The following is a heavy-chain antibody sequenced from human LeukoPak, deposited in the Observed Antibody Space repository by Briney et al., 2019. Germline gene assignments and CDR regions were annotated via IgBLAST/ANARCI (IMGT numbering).Heavy chain of an antibody. V-gene: IGHV3-33*01. D-gene: IGHD3-10*01. CDR2: IWYDGSNK. CDR1: GYTFSSYG. J-gene: IGHJ6*02. CDR3: ARRARNYGSWTQRDYVMDV. Sequence: GGSLRLSCAASGYTFSSYGMRCVRQAPGRGLEWVAVIWYDGSNKYYADSVKGRFTISRDNSKNTLYLQMNSLRAEDTAVYYCARRARNYGSWTQRDYVMDVWGQGTTVTVSS.